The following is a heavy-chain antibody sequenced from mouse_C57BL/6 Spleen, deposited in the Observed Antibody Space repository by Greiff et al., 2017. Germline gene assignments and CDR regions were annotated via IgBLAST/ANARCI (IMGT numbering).Heavy chain of an antibody. D-gene: IGHD3-1*01. CDR1: GFTFSSYA. Sequence: EVQLMESGGGLVKPGGSLKLSCAASGFTFSSYAMSWVRQTPEKRLEWVATISAGGSYTYYPDNVKGRFTISRDNAKNNLYLQMSHLKSEDTAMYYCARDREPSFDYWGQGTTLTVSS. CDR2: ISAGGSYT. CDR3: ARDREPSFDY. V-gene: IGHV5-4*01. J-gene: IGHJ2*01.